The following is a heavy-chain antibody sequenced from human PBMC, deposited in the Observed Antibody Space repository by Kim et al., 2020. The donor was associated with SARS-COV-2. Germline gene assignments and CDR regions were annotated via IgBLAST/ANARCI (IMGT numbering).Heavy chain of an antibody. CDR3: AKDSVITGTTLGMDV. CDR2: ISWDGGST. Sequence: GGSLRLSCAASGFTFDDYTMHWVRQAPGKGLEWVSLISWDGGSTYYADSVKGRFTISRDNSKNSLYLQMNSLRTEDTALYYCAKDSVITGTTLGMDVWGQGTTVTVSS. J-gene: IGHJ6*02. V-gene: IGHV3-43*01. D-gene: IGHD1-7*01. CDR1: GFTFDDYT.